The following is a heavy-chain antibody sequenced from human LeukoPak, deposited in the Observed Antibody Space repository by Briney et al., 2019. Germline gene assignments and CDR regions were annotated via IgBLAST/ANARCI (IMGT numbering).Heavy chain of an antibody. V-gene: IGHV3-53*01. Sequence: GGSLRLSCAASGFSFINAWMFWVRQAPGKGLEWVSVFYSGGSRYYADSVKGRLTISRDNSKNTLYFQMNSLRAEDTAVYYCARGTFYGGNSPFAFDIWGQGTMVTVSS. J-gene: IGHJ3*02. CDR1: GFSFINAW. CDR2: FYSGGSR. CDR3: ARGTFYGGNSPFAFDI. D-gene: IGHD4-23*01.